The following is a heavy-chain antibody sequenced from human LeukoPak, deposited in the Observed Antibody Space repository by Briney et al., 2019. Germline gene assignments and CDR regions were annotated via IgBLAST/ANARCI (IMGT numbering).Heavy chain of an antibody. CDR1: GHTFTSYG. Sequence: SVKVSCKASGHTFTSYGISWVRQAPGHGLEWMGGIIPIFGTANYAQKFQGRVTVTADESTSTAYMELSSLRSEDTAVYYCARAPEYYYDSSGYYYDLGYWGQGALVTVSS. CDR2: IIPIFGTA. D-gene: IGHD3-22*01. CDR3: ARAPEYYYDSSGYYYDLGY. J-gene: IGHJ4*02. V-gene: IGHV1-69*13.